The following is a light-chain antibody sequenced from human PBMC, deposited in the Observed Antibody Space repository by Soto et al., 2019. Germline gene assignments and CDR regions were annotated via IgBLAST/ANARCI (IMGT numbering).Light chain of an antibody. CDR3: SSYAGSNIHHV. CDR1: SSDVGGYNY. CDR2: EVS. Sequence: QSALTQPPSASGSPGQSVTISCTGTSSDVGGYNYVSWYQQHPGKAPKLMIYEVSKRPSGVPDRFSGSKSGNTASLTVSGLQAEDEADYYCSSYAGSNIHHVFGPGTKLTVL. V-gene: IGLV2-8*01. J-gene: IGLJ1*01.